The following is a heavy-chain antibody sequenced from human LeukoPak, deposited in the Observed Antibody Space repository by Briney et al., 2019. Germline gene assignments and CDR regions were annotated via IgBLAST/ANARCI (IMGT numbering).Heavy chain of an antibody. CDR3: ARLGIAAAGTPRSSWFDP. Sequence: GESLKISCKASGYSFTNFWIVWVRQMPGKGLEWMGIIYPGDSDTRYSPSFRGQVTISVDKSISTAYLQWSSLKASDTAMYYCARLGIAAAGTPRSSWFDPWGQGTLVTVSS. J-gene: IGHJ5*02. CDR2: IYPGDSDT. V-gene: IGHV5-51*01. CDR1: GYSFTNFW. D-gene: IGHD6-13*01.